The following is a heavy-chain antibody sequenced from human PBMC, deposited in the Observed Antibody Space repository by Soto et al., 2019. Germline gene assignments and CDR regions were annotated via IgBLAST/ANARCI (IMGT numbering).Heavy chain of an antibody. CDR1: GFTVSNNY. CDR3: ARDPTGIAASGSYN. V-gene: IGHV3-53*01. CDR2: IYSSGST. Sequence: DVQLEESGGGLIQPGGSLRLSCAVSGFTVSNNYMTWVRQAPGKGLEWVSLIYSSGSTKYADSVRGRFTISRDNSKNTLYLQMNSLKVEDTAVYYCARDPTGIAASGSYNWGQGTLVTVSS. J-gene: IGHJ4*02. D-gene: IGHD6-13*01.